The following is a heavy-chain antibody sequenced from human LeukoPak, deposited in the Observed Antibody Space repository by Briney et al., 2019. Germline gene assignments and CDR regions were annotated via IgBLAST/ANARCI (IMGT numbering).Heavy chain of an antibody. J-gene: IGHJ4*02. CDR3: ARDRYNWNYWDY. D-gene: IGHD1-20*01. Sequence: GASVKVSCKASGYTFTDYYIHWVRQAPGQGLEWMGWISPNSGGTNYAQKFQGRVTMTRDTSISTAYMELSSLRSDDTAVYYCARDRYNWNYWDYWGQGTLVTVSS. V-gene: IGHV1-2*02. CDR1: GYTFTDYY. CDR2: ISPNSGGT.